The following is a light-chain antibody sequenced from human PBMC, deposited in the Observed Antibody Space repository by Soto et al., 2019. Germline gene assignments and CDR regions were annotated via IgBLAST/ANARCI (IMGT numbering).Light chain of an antibody. J-gene: IGLJ1*01. CDR1: SSDVGAYIF. CDR3: VSFTTSRSYV. V-gene: IGLV2-14*03. CDR2: DII. Sequence: QSALTQPASVSGSPGQSITISCTGTSSDVGAYIFVSWYQQHPGKAPILMVYDIINRPSGVSNRFSGSKSGNTASLTISGLQAEDEADYYCVSFTTSRSYVFGTGTKVTVL.